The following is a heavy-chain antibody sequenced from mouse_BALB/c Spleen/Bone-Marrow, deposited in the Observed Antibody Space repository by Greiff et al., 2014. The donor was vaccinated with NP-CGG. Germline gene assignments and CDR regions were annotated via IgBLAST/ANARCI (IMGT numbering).Heavy chain of an antibody. CDR2: IWGDGST. CDR1: GFSVTSYG. Sequence: QVQLQQSGPGLVAPSQSLSITCTVSGFSVTSYGVSWVRQPPGKGLEWLGVIWGDGSTNYHSALISRLSISKDNSKSQVLLKLNSLQTDDTATCYCAKQEGFSYAMDYWGQGTSVTVSS. CDR3: AKQEGFSYAMDY. J-gene: IGHJ4*01. V-gene: IGHV2-3*01.